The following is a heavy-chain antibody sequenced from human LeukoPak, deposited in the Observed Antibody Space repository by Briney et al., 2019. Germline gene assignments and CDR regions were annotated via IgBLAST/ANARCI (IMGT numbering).Heavy chain of an antibody. Sequence: PSETLSLTCTVSGGSISSYYWSWIRQPPGKGLEWIGYIYYCGSTNYNPSLKSRVTISVDTSKNQFSLKLSSVTAADTAVYYCAREGHSSSYYMDVWGKGTTVTVSS. CDR3: AREGHSSSYYMDV. CDR2: IYYCGST. V-gene: IGHV4-59*01. D-gene: IGHD6-6*01. J-gene: IGHJ6*03. CDR1: GGSISSYY.